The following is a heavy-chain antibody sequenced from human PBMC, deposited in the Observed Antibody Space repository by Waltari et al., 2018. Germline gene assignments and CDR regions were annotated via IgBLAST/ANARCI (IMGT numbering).Heavy chain of an antibody. CDR1: GFRFRSYE. CDR3: AREATPYYFDY. J-gene: IGHJ4*02. D-gene: IGHD1-1*01. Sequence: EVQLVESGGGLVQPGGSLRLSCAASGFRFRSYEMNWVRQAPGKGLEWLSYISSIGTTIYYADSVKGRVTISRDNAKDSVHLQMNSLRAEDTAVYFCAREATPYYFDYWGQGSLVTVSS. CDR2: ISSIGTTI. V-gene: IGHV3-48*03.